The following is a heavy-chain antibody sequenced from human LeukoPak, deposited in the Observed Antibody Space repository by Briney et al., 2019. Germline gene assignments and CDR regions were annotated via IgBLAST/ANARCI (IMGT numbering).Heavy chain of an antibody. V-gene: IGHV3-48*04. Sequence: GRSLRLSCAASGFTFSSYAMSWVRQAPGEGLEWVSYISSSGSTIYYADSVKGRFTISRDNAKNSLYLQMNSLRAEDTAVYYCARVEWGYCSGGSCYLVDYWGQGTLVTVSS. J-gene: IGHJ4*02. CDR2: ISSSGSTI. CDR3: ARVEWGYCSGGSCYLVDY. CDR1: GFTFSSYA. D-gene: IGHD2-15*01.